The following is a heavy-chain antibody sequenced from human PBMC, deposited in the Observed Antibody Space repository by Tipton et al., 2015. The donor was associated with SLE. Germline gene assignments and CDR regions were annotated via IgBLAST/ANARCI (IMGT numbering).Heavy chain of an antibody. D-gene: IGHD1-26*01. CDR1: GFTFSSYG. J-gene: IGHJ4*02. V-gene: IGHV3-30*03. CDR2: ISYDGSNK. CDR3: ATYSGSYGIEY. Sequence: SLRLSCTASGFTFSSYGMHWVRQAPGKGLEWVAVISYDGSNKKYADSVKGRFTISRDNSKNTLYLQMNSLRAEDTAVYYCATYSGSYGIEYWGQGTLVTVSS.